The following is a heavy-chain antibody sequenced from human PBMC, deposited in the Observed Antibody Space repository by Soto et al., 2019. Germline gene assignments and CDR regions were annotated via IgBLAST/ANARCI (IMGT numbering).Heavy chain of an antibody. CDR2: IKSKTDGGTT. V-gene: IGHV3-15*01. D-gene: IGHD1-26*01. J-gene: IGHJ6*02. CDR1: GFTFSNAW. Sequence: PGGSLRLSCAASGFTFSNAWMSWVRQAPGKGLEWVGRIKSKTDGGTTDYAAPVKGRFTISRDDSKNTLYLQMNSLKTEDTAVYYCTTGKIVGAVDYYGMDVWGQGTTVTVSS. CDR3: TTGKIVGAVDYYGMDV.